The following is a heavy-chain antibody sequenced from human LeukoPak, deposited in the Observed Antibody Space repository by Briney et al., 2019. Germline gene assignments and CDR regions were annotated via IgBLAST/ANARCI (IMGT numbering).Heavy chain of an antibody. CDR3: ARVEAAAGTGSLDS. V-gene: IGHV3-53*01. Sequence: GGSLRLSCAASGFTVSTNYMSWVRQAPGKGLERVSVIYSGGNTYYADSVKGRFTISRDSSRNTLYLQMNTLRAEDTAVYYCARVEAAAGTGSLDSWGQGTLVTVSS. CDR2: IYSGGNT. CDR1: GFTVSTNY. D-gene: IGHD6-13*01. J-gene: IGHJ4*02.